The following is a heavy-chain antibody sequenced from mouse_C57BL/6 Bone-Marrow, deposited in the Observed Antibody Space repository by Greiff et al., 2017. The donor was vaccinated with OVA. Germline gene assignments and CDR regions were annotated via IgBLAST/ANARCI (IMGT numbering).Heavy chain of an antibody. V-gene: IGHV2-2*01. CDR1: GFSLTSYG. Sequence: QVQLKESGPGLVQPSQSLSITCTVSGFSLTSYGVHWVRQSPGKGLEWLGVIWSGGSTDYNAAFISRLSISKDNSKSQVFFKMNSLQADDTAIYYCARNFRGLPQRYFDVWGTGTTVTVSS. CDR3: ARNFRGLPQRYFDV. CDR2: IWSGGST. J-gene: IGHJ1*03.